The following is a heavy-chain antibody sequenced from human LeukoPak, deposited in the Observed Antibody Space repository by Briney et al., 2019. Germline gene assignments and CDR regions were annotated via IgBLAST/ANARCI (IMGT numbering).Heavy chain of an antibody. D-gene: IGHD6-19*01. V-gene: IGHV6-1*01. CDR2: TYYRSKWSN. CDR1: GDSVSSNSAA. Sequence: SQTLSLTCAISGDSVSSNSAAWNWIRQSPSRGLEWLGRTYYRSKWSNDYAISVKSRITINPDTSKNHFSLHLNSVTPEDTAVYYCAREVRGWRPLDYWGQGTLVTVSS. CDR3: AREVRGWRPLDY. J-gene: IGHJ4*02.